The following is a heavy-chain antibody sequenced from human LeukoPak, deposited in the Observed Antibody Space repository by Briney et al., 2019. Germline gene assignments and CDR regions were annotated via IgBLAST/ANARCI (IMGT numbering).Heavy chain of an antibody. CDR2: INPNSGGT. CDR3: ARGDCSSTSCYGYYYYGMDV. V-gene: IGHV1-2*04. D-gene: IGHD2-2*01. J-gene: IGHJ6*02. Sequence: WASVKVSCKASGYTFTSYYMHWVRQAPGQGLEWMGWINPNSGGTNYAQKFQGWVTMTRDTSISTAYMELSRLRSDDTAVYYCARGDCSSTSCYGYYYYGMDVWGQGTTVTVSS. CDR1: GYTFTSYY.